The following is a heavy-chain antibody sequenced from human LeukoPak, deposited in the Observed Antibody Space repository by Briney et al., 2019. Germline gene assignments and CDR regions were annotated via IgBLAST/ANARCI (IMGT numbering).Heavy chain of an antibody. CDR2: INPSGGST. CDR1: GYTFTSYY. Sequence: ASVKVSCKASGYTFTSYYMHWVRQAPGQGLEWMGIINPSGGSTSYAQKFQGRVTMTRDTSTSTVYMELSSLRSEDTAVYYCARPKEQWLTDDACDICGQGTMVTVSS. V-gene: IGHV1-46*01. D-gene: IGHD6-19*01. CDR3: ARPKEQWLTDDACDI. J-gene: IGHJ3*02.